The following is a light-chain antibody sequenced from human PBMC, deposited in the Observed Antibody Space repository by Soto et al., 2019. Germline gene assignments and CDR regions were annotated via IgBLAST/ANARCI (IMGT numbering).Light chain of an antibody. V-gene: IGLV2-14*01. CDR2: EVS. J-gene: IGLJ2*01. Sequence: QSALTQPASVSGSPGQSITISCTGTSSDVGGYNYVSWYQQHPGKAPKLMIYEVSKWPSGVSSRFSGSKSGNTASLTISGLQAEDEADYYCSSYTSLGTVVFGGGTKLTVL. CDR1: SSDVGGYNY. CDR3: SSYTSLGTVV.